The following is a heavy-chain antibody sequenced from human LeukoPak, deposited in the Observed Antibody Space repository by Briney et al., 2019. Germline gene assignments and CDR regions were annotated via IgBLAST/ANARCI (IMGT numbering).Heavy chain of an antibody. J-gene: IGHJ4*02. V-gene: IGHV5-51*01. CDR3: ARSPTSLSNPYYFDH. Sequence: GESLKISCKGSGYSFSTYWIGWVRQMPGKGLEWMGIIYPGDSDTRYSPSFEGQVTISADKSISTAYLQWSSLKASDTAMYYCARSPTSLSNPYYFDHWGQGTLVTVPS. CDR2: IYPGDSDT. CDR1: GYSFSTYW.